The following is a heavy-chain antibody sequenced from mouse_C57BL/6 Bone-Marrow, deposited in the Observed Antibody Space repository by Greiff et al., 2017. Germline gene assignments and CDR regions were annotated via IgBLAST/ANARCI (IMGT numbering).Heavy chain of an antibody. Sequence: EVHLVESGGDLVKPGGSLKLSCAASGFTFSSYGMSWVRQTPDKRLEWVATISSGGSYTYYPDSVKGRFTISSDNAKNTLSCQLSSLKSEYTSMSSCARITTVVDYALDYCGLTASLPVSS. CDR3: ARITTVVDYALDY. CDR1: GFTFSSYG. J-gene: IGHJ4*01. CDR2: ISSGGSYT. V-gene: IGHV5-6*01. D-gene: IGHD1-1*01.